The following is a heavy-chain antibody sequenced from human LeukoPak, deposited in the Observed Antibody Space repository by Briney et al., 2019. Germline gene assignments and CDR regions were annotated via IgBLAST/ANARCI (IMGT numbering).Heavy chain of an antibody. J-gene: IGHJ4*02. CDR3: AKDQALVGATLFDY. CDR1: GFTFSSYA. Sequence: GGSLRLSCAASGFTFSSYAMSWVRQAPGKRQEWVSGISGSGDSTYYADSVKGRFTISRDNSKNTLYLQMNSLRAEDTAVYYCAKDQALVGATLFDYWGQGTLVTVSS. CDR2: ISGSGDST. D-gene: IGHD1-26*01. V-gene: IGHV3-23*01.